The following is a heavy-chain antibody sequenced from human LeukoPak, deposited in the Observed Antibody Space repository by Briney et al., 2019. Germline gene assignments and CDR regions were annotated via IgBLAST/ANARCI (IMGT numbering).Heavy chain of an antibody. V-gene: IGHV3-23*01. D-gene: IGHD4-23*01. J-gene: IGHJ4*02. Sequence: PGESLRLSCAASGFTFSSSAMSWVRQAPGKGLEWVSSLSGSAGSTDYADSVKGRFTISTDNAKSSLYLQMNSLRAEDTAVYYCARGQTHSDYWGQGTLVTVSA. CDR1: GFTFSSSA. CDR2: LSGSAGST. CDR3: ARGQTHSDY.